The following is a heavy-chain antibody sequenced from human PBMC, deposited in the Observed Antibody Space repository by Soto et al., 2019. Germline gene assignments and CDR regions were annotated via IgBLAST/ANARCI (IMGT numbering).Heavy chain of an antibody. CDR3: ARAHYDTHFLPDY. CDR2: IYHSGST. Sequence: PSETLSLTCAVSGYSISSGYYWGWIRQPPGKGLEWVGSIYHSGSTYYNPSLKSRVTISVDTSKNQFSLKLSSVTATDTAVYYCARAHYDTHFLPDYRGLGTLVPVSS. V-gene: IGHV4-38-2*01. J-gene: IGHJ4*02. D-gene: IGHD3-22*01. CDR1: GYSISSGYY.